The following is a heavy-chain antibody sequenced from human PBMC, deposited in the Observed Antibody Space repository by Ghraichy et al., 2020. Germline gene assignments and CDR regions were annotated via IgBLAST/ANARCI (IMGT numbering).Heavy chain of an antibody. Sequence: ASVKVSCKASGYTFTSYDINWVRQSTGQGLEWMAWLNPNSGNAGFAQKFHGRVTITRNTSISTAYLELSSLRSEDTAVYYCARAKDTIMVSGAYWGQGTLFIVSA. V-gene: IGHV1-8*03. CDR2: LNPNSGNA. D-gene: IGHD5-18*01. J-gene: IGHJ4*02. CDR3: ARAKDTIMVSGAY. CDR1: GYTFTSYD.